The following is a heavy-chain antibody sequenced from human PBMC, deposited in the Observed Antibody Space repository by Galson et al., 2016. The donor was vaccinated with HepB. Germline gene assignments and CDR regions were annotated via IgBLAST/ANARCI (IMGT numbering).Heavy chain of an antibody. V-gene: IGHV4-39*01. CDR1: GGSISTSIYY. Sequence: ETLSLTCTVSGGSISTSIYYWGWIRQPPGQGLEWIGTIYYNGTTYYTPSLKSPFTISVYTSKNQFSLNLHSVTAADPAVCFCSRRPSYMNSLYLWGQGTLVAVSS. CDR3: SRRPSYMNSLYL. J-gene: IGHJ4*02. CDR2: IYYNGTT. D-gene: IGHD6-13*01.